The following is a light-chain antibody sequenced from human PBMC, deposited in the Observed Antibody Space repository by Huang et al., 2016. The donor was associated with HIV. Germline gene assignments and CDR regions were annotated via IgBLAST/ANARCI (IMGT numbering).Light chain of an antibody. CDR2: DAS. CDR1: QSIKNW. J-gene: IGKJ2*01. Sequence: DIQMIQFPSTLSASVGDRVTITRRASQSIKNWLAWYQQKPGKAPKLLIYDASNLESGVPSNFSGSASGTEFTLAISSLQPDNFATYYCQQYNSYPYTFGQGTKLEIK. CDR3: QQYNSYPYT. V-gene: IGKV1-5*01.